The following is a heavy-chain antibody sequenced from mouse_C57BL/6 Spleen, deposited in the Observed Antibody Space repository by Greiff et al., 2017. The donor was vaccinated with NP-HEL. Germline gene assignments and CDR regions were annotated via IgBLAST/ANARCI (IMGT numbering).Heavy chain of an antibody. CDR3: ARWGDWYFDV. J-gene: IGHJ1*03. CDR2: INPSSGYT. CDR1: GYTFTSYT. V-gene: IGHV1-4*01. Sequence: QVQLQQSGAELARPGASVKMSCKASGYTFTSYTMHWVKQRPGQGLEWIGYINPSSGYTKYNQKFKDKATLTAAKSSSTAYMQLSSLTSEDSAVYYCARWGDWYFDVWGTGTTVTVSS.